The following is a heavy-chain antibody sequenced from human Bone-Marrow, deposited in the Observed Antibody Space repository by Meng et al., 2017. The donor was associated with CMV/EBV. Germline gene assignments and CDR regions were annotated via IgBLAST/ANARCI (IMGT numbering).Heavy chain of an antibody. CDR2: IYYSGST. CDR3: AKKGVGPRHFDY. CDR1: GGSISSSSYY. Sequence: RLAPQGSGPGLGKPSETLSLTCTVSGGSISSSSYYWGWIRQPPGKGLEWIGSIYYSGSTYYNPSLKSRVTISVDTSKNQFSLKLSSVTAADTAVYYCAKKGVGPRHFDYWGQGTLVTVSS. V-gene: IGHV4-39*06. J-gene: IGHJ4*02. D-gene: IGHD1-26*01.